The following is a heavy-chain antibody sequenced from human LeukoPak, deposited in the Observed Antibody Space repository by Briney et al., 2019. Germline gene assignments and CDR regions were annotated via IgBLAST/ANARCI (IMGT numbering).Heavy chain of an antibody. J-gene: IGHJ4*02. CDR2: ISYDGSNK. Sequence: GRSLRLSCAASGFTFSSYAMHWVRQAPGKGLEWVAVISYDGSNKYYADSVKGRFTISRDNSKNTLYLQMNSLRAEDTAVYYCAKDARITMIVVVRGARPYYFDYWGQGTLVTVSS. CDR1: GFTFSSYA. CDR3: AKDARITMIVVVRGARPYYFDY. D-gene: IGHD3-22*01. V-gene: IGHV3-30*04.